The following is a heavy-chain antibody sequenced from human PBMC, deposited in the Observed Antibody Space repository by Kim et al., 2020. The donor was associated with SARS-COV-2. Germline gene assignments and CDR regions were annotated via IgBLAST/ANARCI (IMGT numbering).Heavy chain of an antibody. CDR2: ISGSPGST. V-gene: IGHV3-23*01. CDR3: AKGDSSGYSYYFDS. J-gene: IGHJ4*02. CDR1: RFTFSSYA. D-gene: IGHD3-22*01. Sequence: GGSLRLSCAAPRFTFSSYAMSWVRQAPGKGLEWVSAISGSPGSTYYAESVKGRFTISRDNSKNTLYLQMDSLSSEDTAIYYCAKGDSSGYSYYFDSWGQGTLVTVSS.